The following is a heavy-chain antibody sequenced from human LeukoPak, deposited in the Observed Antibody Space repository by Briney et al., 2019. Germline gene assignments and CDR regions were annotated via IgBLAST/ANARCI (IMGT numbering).Heavy chain of an antibody. Sequence: SETLSLTCTVSGGSISSYYWSWIRQPAGKGLEWIGRIYTSGSTNYNPSLKSRVTMSVDTSKNQFSLKLSSVTAADTAVYYCARGDFWSGYYNMDVWGKGTTVTVSS. CDR1: GGSISSYY. CDR2: IYTSGST. CDR3: ARGDFWSGYYNMDV. D-gene: IGHD3-3*01. J-gene: IGHJ6*03. V-gene: IGHV4-4*07.